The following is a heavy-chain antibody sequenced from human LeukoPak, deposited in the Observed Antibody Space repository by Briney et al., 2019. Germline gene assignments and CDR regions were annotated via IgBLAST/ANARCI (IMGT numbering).Heavy chain of an antibody. Sequence: ASVKVSYKTSGYTFATYSINWVRQAPGQGLEWMGWISGYSGSTNYAQKLQGRVTMTTDTSTTTAYMELRSLKSDDTAVYYCARGHSSGRDYYFDTWGQGTLVTVSS. CDR3: ARGHSSGRDYYFDT. D-gene: IGHD6-19*01. V-gene: IGHV1-18*01. J-gene: IGHJ4*02. CDR2: ISGYSGST. CDR1: GYTFATYS.